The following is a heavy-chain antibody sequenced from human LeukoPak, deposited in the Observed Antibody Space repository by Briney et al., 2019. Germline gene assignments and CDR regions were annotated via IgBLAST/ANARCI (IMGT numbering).Heavy chain of an antibody. CDR2: MNPNSGKT. V-gene: IGHV1-8*01. Sequence: ASVKVSCKASGYTFTSYDINWVRQATGQGLEWMGWMNPNSGKTGYAQKFQGRVTMTRNTSINTAYMELSSLRSEDTAVYYCAGGDSSGWYSWFDPWGQGTLVTVSS. D-gene: IGHD6-19*01. J-gene: IGHJ5*02. CDR3: AGGDSSGWYSWFDP. CDR1: GYTFTSYD.